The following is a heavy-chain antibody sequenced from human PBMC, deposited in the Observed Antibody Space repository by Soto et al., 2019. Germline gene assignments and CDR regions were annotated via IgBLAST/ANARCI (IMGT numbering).Heavy chain of an antibody. Sequence: GGSLRLSCAASGFTFSSYGMHWVRQAPGKGLEWVAVIWYDGSNKYYADSVKGRFTISRDNSKNTLYLQMNSLRAEDTAVYYCAREEAIAVAGTLYYYGMDVWGQGTTVTVS. CDR1: GFTFSSYG. CDR2: IWYDGSNK. J-gene: IGHJ6*02. V-gene: IGHV3-33*01. D-gene: IGHD6-19*01. CDR3: AREEAIAVAGTLYYYGMDV.